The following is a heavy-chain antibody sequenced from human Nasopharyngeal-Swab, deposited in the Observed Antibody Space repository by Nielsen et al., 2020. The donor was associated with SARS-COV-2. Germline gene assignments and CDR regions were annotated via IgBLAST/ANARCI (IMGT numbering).Heavy chain of an antibody. J-gene: IGHJ5*02. Sequence: WILQPPGKGLEWIGYIYYSGSTNYNPSLKSRVTISVDTSKNQFSLKLSSVTAADTAVYYCARTHVSYYRNWFDPWGQGTLVTVSS. D-gene: IGHD3-10*01. CDR2: IYYSGST. CDR3: ARTHVSYYRNWFDP. V-gene: IGHV4-59*01.